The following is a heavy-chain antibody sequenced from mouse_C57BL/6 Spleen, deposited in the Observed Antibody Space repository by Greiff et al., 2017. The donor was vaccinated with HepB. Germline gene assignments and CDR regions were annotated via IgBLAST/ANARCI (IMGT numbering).Heavy chain of an antibody. CDR2: IWSGGST. CDR1: GFSLTSYG. Sequence: QVQLQQSGPGLKQPSQSLSITCTVSGFSLTSYGVHWVRQSPGKGLEWLGVIWSGGSTDYNAAFISRLSISKDNSKSQVFFKMNSLQADDTAIYYCARKGNGYSQAWFAYWGQGTLVTVSA. J-gene: IGHJ3*01. V-gene: IGHV2-2*01. CDR3: ARKGNGYSQAWFAY. D-gene: IGHD2-3*01.